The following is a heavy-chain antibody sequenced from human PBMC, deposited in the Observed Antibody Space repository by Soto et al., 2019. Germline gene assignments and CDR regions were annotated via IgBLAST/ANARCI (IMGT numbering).Heavy chain of an antibody. CDR3: AKSSGYSSAWAFDY. Sequence: AGGSLRLSCAASGFTFSSYDISWVRQAPGKGLEWVSVISGSGGSTYYADSVKGRFTVSRDNSKNTLYLQMNSLRAEDTAVYYCAKSSGYSSAWAFDYWGQGTLVTVSS. CDR2: ISGSGGST. D-gene: IGHD6-19*01. CDR1: GFTFSSYD. V-gene: IGHV3-23*01. J-gene: IGHJ4*02.